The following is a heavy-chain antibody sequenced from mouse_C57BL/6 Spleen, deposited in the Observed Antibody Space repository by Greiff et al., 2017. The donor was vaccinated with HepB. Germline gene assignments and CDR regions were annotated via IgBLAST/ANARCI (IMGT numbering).Heavy chain of an antibody. J-gene: IGHJ2*01. D-gene: IGHD2-5*01. Sequence: QVQLQQSGAELVMPGASVKLSCKASGYTFTSYWMHWVKQRPGQGLEWIGEIDPSDSYTNYNQKFKGKSTLTVDKSSSTAYMQLSSLTSEDSAVYYCATYSNLDYWGQGTTLTVSS. CDR3: ATYSNLDY. CDR1: GYTFTSYW. V-gene: IGHV1-69*01. CDR2: IDPSDSYT.